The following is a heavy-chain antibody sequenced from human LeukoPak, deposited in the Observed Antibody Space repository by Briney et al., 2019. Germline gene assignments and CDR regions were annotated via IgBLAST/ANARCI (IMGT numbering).Heavy chain of an antibody. V-gene: IGHV4-59*08. CDR1: GGSISSFY. CDR2: IFYTGTT. D-gene: IGHD2-15*01. Sequence: KSSETLSLTCTVSGGSISSFYWSWIRQPPGKGLEYIGYIFYTGTTNCNPSLESRVTISVDTSKNQFSPTLRSVTAADTAVYYCARRTTPRRGEFDYWGQGTLVTVSS. J-gene: IGHJ4*02. CDR3: ARRTTPRRGEFDY.